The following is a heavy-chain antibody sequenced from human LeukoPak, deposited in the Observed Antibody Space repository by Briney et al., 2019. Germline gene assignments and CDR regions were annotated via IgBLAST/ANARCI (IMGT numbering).Heavy chain of an antibody. V-gene: IGHV1-46*01. CDR1: GYTFTGYW. Sequence: ASVKVSCKAFGYTFTGYWMHWVRQAPGQGPEWMGVISPSGGSTIYAQKFQGRVTMTEDTSTDTAYMELSSLRCEDTAVYYCATEPGGHCSSTSCKTRTDYWGQGTLVTVSS. D-gene: IGHD2-2*01. CDR2: ISPSGGST. CDR3: ATEPGGHCSSTSCKTRTDY. J-gene: IGHJ4*02.